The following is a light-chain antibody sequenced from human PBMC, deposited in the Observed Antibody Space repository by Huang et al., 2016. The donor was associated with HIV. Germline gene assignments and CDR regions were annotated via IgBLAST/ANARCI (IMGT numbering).Light chain of an antibody. CDR1: QSVSSN. V-gene: IGKV3-15*01. CDR3: QQYNNWPRT. Sequence: EIVMTQSPATLSVSPGERATLSCRASQSVSSNLAGYQQKPGQAPRLRIYAASPRATGIPARFSGSGSGTEFTLTISSLQSEDFAVYYCQQYNNWPRTFGQGTKVEIK. CDR2: AAS. J-gene: IGKJ1*01.